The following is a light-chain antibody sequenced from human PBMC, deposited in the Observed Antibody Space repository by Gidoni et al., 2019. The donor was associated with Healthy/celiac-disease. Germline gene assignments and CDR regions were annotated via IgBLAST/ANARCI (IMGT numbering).Light chain of an antibody. CDR2: DAS. V-gene: IGKV3-11*01. CDR3: QHRSNWPPT. J-gene: IGKJ2*01. CDR1: QSVSSS. Sequence: DIVLTQSPATLSLSPGERDTLSCRASQSVSSSLAWYKQKPGQAPRLLIYDASNRDTDFTLTISILETEDFAVYYCQHRSNWPPTFGQGTKLEIK.